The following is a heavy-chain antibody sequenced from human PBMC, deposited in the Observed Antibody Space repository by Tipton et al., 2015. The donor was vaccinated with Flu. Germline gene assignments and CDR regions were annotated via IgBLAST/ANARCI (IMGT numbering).Heavy chain of an antibody. CDR1: GFTFSSYA. Sequence: SLRLSCAASGFTFSSYAMSWVRQAPGKGLEWASAIIGGGVSTYYADSVKGRFTISRDNSKNTLYLQMNSLRAEDTAVYYCAKGRTSDYWGQGTLVTVSS. CDR3: AKGRTSDY. V-gene: IGHV3-23*01. D-gene: IGHD3-16*01. J-gene: IGHJ4*02. CDR2: IIGGGVST.